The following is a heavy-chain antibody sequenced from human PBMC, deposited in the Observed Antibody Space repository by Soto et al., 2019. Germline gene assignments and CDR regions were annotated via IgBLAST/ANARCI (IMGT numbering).Heavy chain of an antibody. CDR3: SRGGYYDSSGSRNYHYYGMNV. CDR2: INPYNDNT. CDR1: GYTFTSYA. D-gene: IGHD3-22*01. Sequence: GASVKVSCKASGYTFTSYAMHWVRQAPGQGLEWMGWINPYNDNTKYSQKIQGRVIMTRDTSTNTAYMELSSLRSEDTVLYYCSRGGYYDSSGSRNYHYYGMNVWGQGTTVTVSS. J-gene: IGHJ6*02. V-gene: IGHV1-3*01.